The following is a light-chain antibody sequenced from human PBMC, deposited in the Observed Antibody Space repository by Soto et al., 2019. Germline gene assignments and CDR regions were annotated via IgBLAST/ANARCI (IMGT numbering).Light chain of an antibody. Sequence: QSALTQPPSASGSPGQSVTISCTGTSSDVGGYNYVSWYQQHPGKAPKLMIYEVSKRPSGVPDRFSGSKSGNTASLTVSGLQAEDEADYYCGSDAGSNAVVFGGGPKLTVL. CDR1: SSDVGGYNY. V-gene: IGLV2-8*01. J-gene: IGLJ2*01. CDR3: GSDAGSNAVV. CDR2: EVS.